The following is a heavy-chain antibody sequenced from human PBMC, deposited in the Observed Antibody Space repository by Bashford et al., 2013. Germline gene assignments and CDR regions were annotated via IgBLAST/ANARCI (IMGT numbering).Heavy chain of an antibody. CDR3: ARVGDYYDSSGYPYDY. D-gene: IGHD3-22*01. V-gene: IGHV1-18*01. J-gene: IGHJ4*02. Sequence: VASVKVSCKASGLHLYLAMVSAGCDRPLDKGLSGWDGSALTMVTQTNAQKLQGRVTMTTDTSTSTAYMELRSLRSDDTAVYYCARVGDYYDSSGYPYDYWGQGTLVTVSS. CDR1: GLHLYLAMV. CDR2: SALTMVT.